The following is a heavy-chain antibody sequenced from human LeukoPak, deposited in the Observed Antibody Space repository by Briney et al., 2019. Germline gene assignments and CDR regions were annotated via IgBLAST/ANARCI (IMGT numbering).Heavy chain of an antibody. Sequence: PSETLSLTCTVSGGSISSYYWSWIRQPPGKGLEGIGYIDYSGSTNYNSSLKSRVNISVDTSKNQFSLKLTSVTAADTAVYYCARVLTIDGRYFDYWGQGTLVTVSS. D-gene: IGHD4/OR15-4a*01. J-gene: IGHJ4*02. CDR1: GGSISSYY. CDR2: IDYSGST. V-gene: IGHV4-59*01. CDR3: ARVLTIDGRYFDY.